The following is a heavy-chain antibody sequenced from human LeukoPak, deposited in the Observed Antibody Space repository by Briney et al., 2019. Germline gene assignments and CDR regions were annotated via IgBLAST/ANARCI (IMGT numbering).Heavy chain of an antibody. D-gene: IGHD1-14*01. Sequence: GGSLRLSCAASGFTVSSNYMSWVRQAPGKGLGWVSLIHSDDTYYADSVKGRFTISRDNAKNSLYLQMNSLRAADTALYYCAKDRRNDFDFWGQGTLVTVSS. CDR3: AKDRRNDFDF. CDR1: GFTVSSNY. CDR2: IHSDDT. V-gene: IGHV3-53*05. J-gene: IGHJ4*02.